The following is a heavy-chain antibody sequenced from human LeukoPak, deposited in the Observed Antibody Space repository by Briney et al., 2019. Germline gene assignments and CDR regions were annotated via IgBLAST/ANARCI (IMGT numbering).Heavy chain of an antibody. CDR2: IYYSGST. V-gene: IGHV4-31*03. D-gene: IGHD3-22*01. CDR1: GGSISSGGYY. Sequence: SETLSLTCTASGGSISSGGYYWSWIRQHPGKGLEWIGYIYYSGSTYYNPSLKSRVTISVDTSKNQFSLKLSSVTAADTAVYYCARGNGGDSSGYYFHYWGQGTLVTVSS. J-gene: IGHJ4*02. CDR3: ARGNGGDSSGYYFHY.